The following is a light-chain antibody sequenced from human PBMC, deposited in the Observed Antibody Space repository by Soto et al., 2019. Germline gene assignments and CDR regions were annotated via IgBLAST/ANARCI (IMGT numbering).Light chain of an antibody. Sequence: EIVLTQSPATLSLSPGERATLSCRASQSVSSYLAWYQQKPGQAPRLLIYDASNRATGIPARFSGSGSGTDFTLTISSLEPEYFAVYYCQQRSNWPLTLGGGTKVEIK. CDR2: DAS. CDR3: QQRSNWPLT. CDR1: QSVSSY. J-gene: IGKJ4*01. V-gene: IGKV3-11*01.